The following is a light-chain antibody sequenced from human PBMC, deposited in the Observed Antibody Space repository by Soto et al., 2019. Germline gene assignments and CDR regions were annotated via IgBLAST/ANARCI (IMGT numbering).Light chain of an antibody. CDR3: QQSYSAPT. J-gene: IGKJ1*01. CDR1: QSISDY. V-gene: IGKV1-39*01. Sequence: DIQMTQSPSSLSASVGDRVSITCRASQSISDYLSWYQQKPGKAPKLLIYAASTLQSGVPSRFGGSGSETDFTLTIRSLQPEDFATYHCQQSYSAPTFGQGTKVEIK. CDR2: AAS.